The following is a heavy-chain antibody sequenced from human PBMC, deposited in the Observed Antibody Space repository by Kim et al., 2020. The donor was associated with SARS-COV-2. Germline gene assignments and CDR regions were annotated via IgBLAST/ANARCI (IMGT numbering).Heavy chain of an antibody. CDR1: GCSFTSYW. V-gene: IGHV5-51*01. J-gene: IGHJ3*02. CDR2: IYPGDSDT. D-gene: IGHD2-2*01. Sequence: GESLKISCKGSGCSFTSYWIGWVRQMPGKGLEWMGIIYPGDSDTRYSPSFQGQVTISADKSISTAYLQWSSLKASDTAMYYCASRWFYCSSTSCYYAFDIWGQGTMVTVSS. CDR3: ASRWFYCSSTSCYYAFDI.